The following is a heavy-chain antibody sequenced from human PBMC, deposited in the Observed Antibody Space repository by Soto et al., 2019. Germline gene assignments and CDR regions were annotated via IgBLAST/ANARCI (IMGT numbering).Heavy chain of an antibody. CDR3: AKDPHYYDSSGYYFDY. V-gene: IGHV3-9*01. J-gene: IGHJ4*02. CDR2: ISWNSGSI. CDR1: GFTFDDYA. Sequence: GGSLRLSCAASGFTFDDYAMHWVRQAPGKGLEWVSGISWNSGSIGYADSVKGRFTISRDNAKNSLYLQMNSLRAEDTALYYCAKDPHYYDSSGYYFDYWDQGTLVTVSS. D-gene: IGHD3-22*01.